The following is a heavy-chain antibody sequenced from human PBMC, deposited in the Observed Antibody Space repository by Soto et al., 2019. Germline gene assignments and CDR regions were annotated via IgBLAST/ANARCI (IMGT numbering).Heavy chain of an antibody. CDR3: AKKAPRGYSGYDFSYYYYYGMDV. D-gene: IGHD5-12*01. Sequence: SVKVSCKASGGTFSSYAISWVRQAPGQGLEWMGGIIPIFGTANYAQKFQGRVTITADESTSTAYMELSSLRSEDTAVYYCAKKAPRGYSGYDFSYYYYYGMDVWGQGTTVTVSS. J-gene: IGHJ6*02. CDR2: IIPIFGTA. V-gene: IGHV1-69*13. CDR1: GGTFSSYA.